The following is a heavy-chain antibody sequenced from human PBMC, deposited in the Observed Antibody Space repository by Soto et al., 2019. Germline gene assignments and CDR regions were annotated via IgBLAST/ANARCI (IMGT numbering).Heavy chain of an antibody. D-gene: IGHD6-13*01. CDR3: ARNQGSSWYPLGFDY. Sequence: SETLSVTCAVAGGSISSYYWSWIRQRPGRGLEWIGHIYYSGSTNYNPSLKSRVTISVDTSKNQFSLKLSSVTAADTAVYYSARNQGSSWYPLGFDYWGQGTLLTVSS. V-gene: IGHV4-59*01. J-gene: IGHJ4*02. CDR2: IYYSGST. CDR1: GGSISSYY.